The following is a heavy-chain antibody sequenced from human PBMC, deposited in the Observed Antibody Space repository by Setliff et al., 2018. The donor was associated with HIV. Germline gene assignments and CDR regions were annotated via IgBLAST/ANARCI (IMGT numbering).Heavy chain of an antibody. D-gene: IGHD3-10*01. Sequence: ALVKVSCKASGYTFTSYGISWVRQAPGQGLEWMGWISGYNGNTKYAQRFQGRVAMTTETSTITAYMEMRSLRSDDTAVYYCARGGYGSGNAYYFADWGQGTTVTVSS. CDR2: ISGYNGNT. CDR1: GYTFTSYG. CDR3: ARGGYGSGNAYYFAD. J-gene: IGHJ6*02. V-gene: IGHV1-18*01.